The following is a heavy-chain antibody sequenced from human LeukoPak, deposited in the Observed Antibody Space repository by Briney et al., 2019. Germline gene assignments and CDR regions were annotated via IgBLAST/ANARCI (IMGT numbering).Heavy chain of an antibody. D-gene: IGHD6-19*01. Sequence: PGGSLRLSCAASGFTFSSYAMSWVRQAPGKGLEWVSAISGSGGSTYYADSVKGRFTISRDNSKNTLYLQMNSLRAEDTAVYYCAKSLLGSGWYSPVYYYYYMDVWGKGTTVTVSS. CDR2: ISGSGGST. V-gene: IGHV3-23*01. CDR1: GFTFSSYA. J-gene: IGHJ6*03. CDR3: AKSLLGSGWYSPVYYYYYMDV.